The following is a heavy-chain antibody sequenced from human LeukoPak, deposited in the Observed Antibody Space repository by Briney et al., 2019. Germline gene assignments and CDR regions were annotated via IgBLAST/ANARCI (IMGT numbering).Heavy chain of an antibody. CDR3: ATEQLVGATLFAY. Sequence: PGGSLTLSCPSSGFTFSSYAMSWVRPPPAKGREWVSAISRSGGSTYYGDSVQGRFTISRDNSTNALYLQMNSMRAEDTAVYYCATEQLVGATLFAYWGQGTLVTVS. CDR2: ISRSGGST. V-gene: IGHV3-23*02. J-gene: IGHJ4*02. CDR1: GFTFSSYA. D-gene: IGHD1-26*01.